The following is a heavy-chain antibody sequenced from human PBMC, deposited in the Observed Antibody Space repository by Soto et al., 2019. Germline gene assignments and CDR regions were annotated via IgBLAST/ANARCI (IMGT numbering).Heavy chain of an antibody. Sequence: GGSLRLSCVASGFLFNKYTMTWVRQAPGEGLEWVATLSGSGGSTYHLDSGRGGVAYYADSVKGRFTISRDNSKSTVFLQLNSLRAEDTAIYYCAKGGDYYDISTGYFHEGWCFDHWGPGTLVTVSS. CDR1: GFLFNKYT. J-gene: IGHJ4*02. CDR2: LSGSGGST. D-gene: IGHD3-9*01. V-gene: IGHV3-23*01. CDR3: AKGGDYYDISTGYFHEGWCFDH.